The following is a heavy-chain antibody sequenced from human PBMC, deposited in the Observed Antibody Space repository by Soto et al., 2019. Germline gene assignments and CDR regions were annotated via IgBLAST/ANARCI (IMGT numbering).Heavy chain of an antibody. CDR3: AAGGRSGWSQETYYFDY. Sequence: ASVKVSCKASGFTFTSSAMQWVRQARGQRLEWIGWIVVGSGNTNYAQKFQERVTITRDMSTSTAYMERSSLRSEDTAVYYCAAGGRSGWSQETYYFDYWGQGTLVTVSS. CDR1: GFTFTSSA. V-gene: IGHV1-58*02. J-gene: IGHJ4*02. D-gene: IGHD6-19*01. CDR2: IVVGSGNT.